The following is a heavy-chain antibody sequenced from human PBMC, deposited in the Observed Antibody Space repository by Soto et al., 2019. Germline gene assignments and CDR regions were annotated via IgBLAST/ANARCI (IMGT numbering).Heavy chain of an antibody. CDR3: ARHVPYCSDSSHCAYGLDV. V-gene: IGHV4-59*08. CDR2: IYYSGTT. D-gene: IGHD2-15*01. CDR1: GGSISSYC. Sequence: QVQLQESGPGLVRPSETLSLICTVSGGSISSYCWSWIRQPPGKGLEWIGYIYYSGTTRYNPSLKSRVTISVDTSKNQFSLKLSSLTAADTAVYHCARHVPYCSDSSHCAYGLDVWGQGTTVTVSS. J-gene: IGHJ6*02.